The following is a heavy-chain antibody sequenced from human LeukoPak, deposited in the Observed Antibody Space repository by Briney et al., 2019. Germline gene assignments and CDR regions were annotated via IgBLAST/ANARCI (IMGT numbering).Heavy chain of an antibody. J-gene: IGHJ6*03. V-gene: IGHV1-2*02. CDR3: AREVVAAAGTRTGDYYSYYYLDV. D-gene: IGHD6-13*01. CDR2: INPNSGGT. CDR1: GYTFTGYY. Sequence: ASVKVSCKASGYTFTGYYMHWVRQAPGQGLEWMGWINPNSGGTNYAQKFQGRVTMTRDTSISTAYMELSRLRSDDTAVYYCAREVVAAAGTRTGDYYSYYYLDVWGKGTTVTVSS.